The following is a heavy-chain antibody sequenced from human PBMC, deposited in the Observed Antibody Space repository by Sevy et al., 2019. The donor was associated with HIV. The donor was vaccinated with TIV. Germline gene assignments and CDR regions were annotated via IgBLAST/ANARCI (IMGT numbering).Heavy chain of an antibody. J-gene: IGHJ6*02. CDR1: GFTFSSHW. CDR2: INQDGSAK. D-gene: IGHD6-13*01. Sequence: GGSLRLSCAASGFTFSSHWMSWVRQAPGKGLEWVANINQDGSAKYYVDSLKGRFTISRDNAKNSLSLQMNSLRAEDTDVYYCARDTGGIGMDVWGQGTTVTVSS. CDR3: ARDTGGIGMDV. V-gene: IGHV3-7*01.